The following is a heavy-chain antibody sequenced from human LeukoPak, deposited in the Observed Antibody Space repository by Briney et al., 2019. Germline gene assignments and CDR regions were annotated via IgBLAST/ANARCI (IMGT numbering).Heavy chain of an antibody. D-gene: IGHD5-12*01. CDR1: GFTFSSYS. CDR2: ISSSSTI. V-gene: IGHV3-48*01. Sequence: GGSLRLSCAASGFTFSSYSMNWVRQAPGEGLEWVSYISSSSTIYYADSVKGRFTISRDNAKNSLYLQMNSLRAEDTAVYYCARDTAGGYVNYWGQGTLVTVSS. CDR3: ARDTAGGYVNY. J-gene: IGHJ4*02.